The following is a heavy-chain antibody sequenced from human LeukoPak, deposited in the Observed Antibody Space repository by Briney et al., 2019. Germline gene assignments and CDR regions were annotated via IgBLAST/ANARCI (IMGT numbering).Heavy chain of an antibody. CDR3: ARGGYSRGQGSPFDY. CDR2: INTNTGNP. Sequence: ASVKVSCKTSGYTFTNYPIIWVRQAPGQGLECMGWINTNTGNPTFVQGFTGRFVFSLDTSASAAYLQISSLKAEDTAVYYCARGGYSRGQGSPFDYWGQGTLVTVSS. J-gene: IGHJ4*02. V-gene: IGHV7-4-1*02. CDR1: GYTFTNYP. D-gene: IGHD6-19*01.